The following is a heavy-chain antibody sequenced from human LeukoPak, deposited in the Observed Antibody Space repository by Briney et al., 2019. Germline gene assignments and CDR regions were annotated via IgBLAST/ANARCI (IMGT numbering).Heavy chain of an antibody. CDR2: INPSGGST. CDR1: GYTFTGYY. J-gene: IGHJ6*03. V-gene: IGHV1-46*01. Sequence: GASVKVSCKASGYTFTGYYMHWVRQAPGQGLEWMGIINPSGGSTSYAQKFQGRVTMTRDTSTSTVYMELSSLRSEDTAVYYCARGKEASYYPYYYYYYYMDVLGKGTTVTVSS. D-gene: IGHD3-10*01. CDR3: ARGKEASYYPYYYYYYYMDV.